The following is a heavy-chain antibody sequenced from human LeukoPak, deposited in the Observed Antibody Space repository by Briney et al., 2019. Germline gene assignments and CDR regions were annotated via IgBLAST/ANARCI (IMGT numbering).Heavy chain of an antibody. Sequence: SETLSLTCAVSGGSISSSNWWSWVRQPPGKGLEWIGEIYHNGSTNYNPSLKSRVTISVDTSKNQFSLKLSSVTAADTAVYYCARGGSSSWYDYFDYWGQGTLVTVSS. CDR3: ARGGSSSWYDYFDY. CDR2: IYHNGST. CDR1: GGSISSSNW. J-gene: IGHJ4*02. D-gene: IGHD6-13*01. V-gene: IGHV4-4*02.